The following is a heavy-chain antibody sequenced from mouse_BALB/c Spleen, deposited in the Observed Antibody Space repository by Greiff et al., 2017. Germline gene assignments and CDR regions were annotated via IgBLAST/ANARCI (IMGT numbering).Heavy chain of an antibody. CDR3: ARDNYCYGWCAY. Sequence: EVKLVESGGGLVQPGGSLRLSCATSGFTFTDYYMSWVRQPPGKALEWLGFIRNKANGYTTEYSASVKGRFTISRDNSQSILYLHMNTLRAEDSATYCCARDNYCYGWCAYWGQGTLVTVSA. CDR2: IRNKANGYTT. CDR1: GFTFTDYY. J-gene: IGHJ3*01. D-gene: IGHD2-12*01. V-gene: IGHV7-3*02.